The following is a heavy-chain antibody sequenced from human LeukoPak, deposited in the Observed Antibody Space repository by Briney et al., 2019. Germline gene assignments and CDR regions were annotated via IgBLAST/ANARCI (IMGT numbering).Heavy chain of an antibody. D-gene: IGHD2-15*01. CDR2: IIPIFGTA. CDR3: ASPYCSGGSCYWFDP. Sequence: SVKVSCKASGGTFSSYAISWVRQAPGQGLEWMGGIIPIFGTANYAQKFQGRVTITADESTSTAYMELSSLRSEDTAVYYCASPYCSGGSCYWFDPWGQGTLVTVSS. V-gene: IGHV1-69*13. CDR1: GGTFSSYA. J-gene: IGHJ5*02.